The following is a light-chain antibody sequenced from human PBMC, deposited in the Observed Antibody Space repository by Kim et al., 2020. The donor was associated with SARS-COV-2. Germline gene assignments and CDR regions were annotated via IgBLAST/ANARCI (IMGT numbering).Light chain of an antibody. CDR1: SSNIGAGYD. V-gene: IGLV1-40*01. J-gene: IGLJ3*02. Sequence: PGQRVTITCTGSSSNIGAGYDVHWYQQLPGTAPTLLIYGNNNRPSGVPDRFSGSKSGTSASLAITGLQAEDEADYYCQSYDSRSVMFGGGTQLTVL. CDR3: QSYDSRSVM. CDR2: GNN.